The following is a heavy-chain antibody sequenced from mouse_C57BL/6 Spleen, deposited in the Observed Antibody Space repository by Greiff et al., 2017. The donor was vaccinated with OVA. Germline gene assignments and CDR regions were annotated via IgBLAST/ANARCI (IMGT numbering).Heavy chain of an antibody. CDR2: ISSGGDYI. J-gene: IGHJ4*01. CDR1: GFTFSSYA. V-gene: IGHV5-9-1*02. CDR3: TRGGGTFYAMDY. D-gene: IGHD4-1*01. Sequence: EVKLMESGEGLVKPGGSLKLSCAASGFTFSSYAMSWVRQTPEKRLEWVAYISSGGDYIYYADTVKGRFTISRDNARNTLYLQMSSLKSEDTAMYYCTRGGGTFYAMDYWGQGTSVTVSS.